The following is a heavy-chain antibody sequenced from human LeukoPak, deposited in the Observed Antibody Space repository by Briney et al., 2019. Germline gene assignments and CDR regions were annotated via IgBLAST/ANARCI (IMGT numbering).Heavy chain of an antibody. CDR1: GGSLSTHH. CDR3: ARERKVTVTTYYFDY. V-gene: IGHV4-59*11. CDR2: IYYSGST. D-gene: IGHD4-17*01. J-gene: IGHJ4*02. Sequence: PSETLSLTCVVSGGSLSTHHWSWIRRSPGKGLEWIGYIYYSGSTYYNPSLKSRVTISVDTSKNQFSLKLSSVTAADTAVYYCARERKVTVTTYYFDYWGQGTLVTVSS.